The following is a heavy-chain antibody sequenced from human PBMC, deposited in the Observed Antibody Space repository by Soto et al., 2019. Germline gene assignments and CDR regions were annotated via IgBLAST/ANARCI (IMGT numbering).Heavy chain of an antibody. J-gene: IGHJ4*02. CDR2: ISSSSSYI. CDR3: ARDLGTTGTTDFDY. CDR1: GFTFSSYS. V-gene: IGHV3-21*01. Sequence: GGSLRLSCAASGFTFSSYSMNWVRQAPGKGLEWVSSISSSSSYIYYADSVKGRFTISRDNAKNSLYLQMNSLRAEDTAVYYCARDLGTTGTTDFDYWGQGTLVTVSS. D-gene: IGHD1-1*01.